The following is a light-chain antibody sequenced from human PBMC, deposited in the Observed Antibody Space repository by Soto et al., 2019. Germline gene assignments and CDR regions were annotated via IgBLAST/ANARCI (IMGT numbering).Light chain of an antibody. CDR3: QQYGSSQT. CDR2: GAS. Sequence: EILLTQSPGSLSLSPGERATLSCRASQSVSSSYLAWYQQKPGQAPRLLIYGASSRATGIPDRFSGSGSGTDFTLTISRLEPEDLAVYYWQQYGSSQTFVQGTKVDIK. V-gene: IGKV3-20*01. CDR1: QSVSSSY. J-gene: IGKJ1*01.